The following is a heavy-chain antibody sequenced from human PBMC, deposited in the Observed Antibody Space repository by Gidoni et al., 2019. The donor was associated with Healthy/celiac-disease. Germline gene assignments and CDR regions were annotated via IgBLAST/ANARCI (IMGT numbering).Heavy chain of an antibody. D-gene: IGHD1-26*01. CDR1: GFTFSRYA. J-gene: IGHJ4*02. V-gene: IGHV3-30-3*01. Sequence: QVQLVQSGGGVVQPGRSLRLSCAASGFTFSRYAMHWVRQAPGKGLGWVAVISYDGSNKYYADSVKGRFTISRDNSKNTLYLQMNSLRAEDTAVYYCARDLRNSGSYFYWGQGTLVTVSS. CDR3: ARDLRNSGSYFY. CDR2: ISYDGSNK.